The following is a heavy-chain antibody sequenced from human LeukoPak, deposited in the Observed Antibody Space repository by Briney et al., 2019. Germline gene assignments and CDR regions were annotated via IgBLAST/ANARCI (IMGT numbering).Heavy chain of an antibody. CDR2: INNKGDGGTT. V-gene: IGHV3-15*01. CDR3: APGGAKAYC. J-gene: IGHJ4*02. CDR1: GFTFNYEW. D-gene: IGHD3-10*01. Sequence: PGGSLRLSCAASGFTFNYEWMNWVRQAPGKGLEWVGRINNKGDGGTTEYAAPVKVRFTISRDDSENTLSLQMNSLKTEDTAVYYCAPGGAKAYCWGKGTLVTVSS.